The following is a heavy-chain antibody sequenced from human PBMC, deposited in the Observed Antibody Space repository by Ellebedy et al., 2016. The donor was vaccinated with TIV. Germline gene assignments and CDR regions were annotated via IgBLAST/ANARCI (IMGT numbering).Heavy chain of an antibody. D-gene: IGHD4/OR15-4a*01. Sequence: AASVKVSCKASGGTFSSYSISWVRQAPGQGLEWVGKIIPMFGTTYYAQKFQGRVTITADESTSSAYMELSSLRSEDTAVYYCSRRDYGDDDSEFEYWGQGTLVTVSS. V-gene: IGHV1-69*13. CDR2: IIPMFGTT. CDR1: GGTFSSYS. CDR3: SRRDYGDDDSEFEY. J-gene: IGHJ4*02.